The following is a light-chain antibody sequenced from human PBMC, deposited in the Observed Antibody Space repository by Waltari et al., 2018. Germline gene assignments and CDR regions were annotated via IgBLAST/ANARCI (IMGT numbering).Light chain of an antibody. CDR3: SSYTTTSSLLVV. CDR2: DVN. V-gene: IGLV2-14*03. J-gene: IGLJ2*01. Sequence: QSALTQPASVSGSPGQSITISCTGTSSDIGRYNYVSWYQHHPGKAPKLMIFDVNNRPSVVSNRFAGSKSGNTASLTSSGLQAEDETDYYCSSYTTTSSLLVVFGGGTKLTVL. CDR1: SSDIGRYNY.